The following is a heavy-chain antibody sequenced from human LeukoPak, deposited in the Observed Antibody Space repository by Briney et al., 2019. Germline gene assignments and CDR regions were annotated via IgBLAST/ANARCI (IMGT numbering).Heavy chain of an antibody. J-gene: IGHJ4*02. V-gene: IGHV4-59*08. CDR1: GGSISSYY. Sequence: TSETLSLTCTVSGGSISSYYWSWIRQPPGKGLEWIGYIYYSGSTYYNPSLKSRVTISVDTSKNQFSLKLSSVTAADTAVYYCARTRGYCSSTSCYWAPFDYWGQGTLVTVSS. D-gene: IGHD2-2*01. CDR3: ARTRGYCSSTSCYWAPFDY. CDR2: IYYSGST.